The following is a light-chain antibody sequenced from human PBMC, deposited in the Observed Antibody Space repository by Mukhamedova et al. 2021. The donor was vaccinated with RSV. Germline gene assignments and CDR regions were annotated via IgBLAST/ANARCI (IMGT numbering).Light chain of an antibody. CDR1: SLRSYY. CDR2: GKN. Sequence: VRITCQGDSLRSYYASWYQQKPGQAPVLVIYGKNNRPSGIPDRFSGSSSGNTASLTITGAQAEDEADYYCNSRDSSGNQVFGGGT. J-gene: IGLJ3*02. V-gene: IGLV3-19*01. CDR3: NSRDSSGNQV.